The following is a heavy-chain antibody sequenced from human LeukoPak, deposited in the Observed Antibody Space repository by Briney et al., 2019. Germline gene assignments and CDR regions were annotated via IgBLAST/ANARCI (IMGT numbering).Heavy chain of an antibody. CDR3: ARGEVPGRYNWFDP. D-gene: IGHD2-2*01. J-gene: IGHJ5*02. CDR1: GYSISSGYY. CDR2: IYHSGST. Sequence: SKTLSLTCTVSGYSISSGYYWGWIRQPPGKGLEWIGSIYHSGSTYYNPSLKSRVTISVDTSKNQFSLKLSSVTAADTAVYYCARGEVPGRYNWFDPWGQGTLVTVSS. V-gene: IGHV4-38-2*02.